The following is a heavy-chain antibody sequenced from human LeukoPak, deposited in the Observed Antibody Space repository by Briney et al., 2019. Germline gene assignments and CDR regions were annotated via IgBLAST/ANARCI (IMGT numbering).Heavy chain of an antibody. D-gene: IGHD3-10*01. J-gene: IGHJ4*02. CDR2: IHYSGST. CDR1: GGSISNYY. CDR3: ARPRVDVVRGVIIEGYFDY. V-gene: IGHV4-59*01. Sequence: SETLSLTCTVSGGSISNYYWSWIRQPPGKGLEWIGYIHYSGSTNYNPSLKSRVTISVDTSKNQFSLKLSSVTAADTAVYYCARPRVDVVRGVIIEGYFDYWGQGTLVTVSS.